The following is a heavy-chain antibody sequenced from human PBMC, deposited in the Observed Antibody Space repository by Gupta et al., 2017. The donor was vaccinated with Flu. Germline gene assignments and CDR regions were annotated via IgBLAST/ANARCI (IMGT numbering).Heavy chain of an antibody. V-gene: IGHV4-39*01. J-gene: IGHJ4*02. CDR2: VCYTATD. D-gene: IGHD5-18*01. CDR1: GSTITGSTTYC. Sequence: GSTITGSTTYCGGWIRQPRGEGLEWIAAVCYTATDYFNPSVMTRVTIAVAKSTDKFSLKMMSVTAADTSVYLCARRLDGYDDHDSWGQGTLVTVSS. CDR3: ARRLDGYDDHDS.